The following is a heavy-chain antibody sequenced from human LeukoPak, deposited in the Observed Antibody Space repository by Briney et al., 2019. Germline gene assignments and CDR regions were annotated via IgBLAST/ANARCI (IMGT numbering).Heavy chain of an antibody. D-gene: IGHD3-22*01. CDR2: IYNSGIM. CDR3: AKSTYYYDTFVNAFDL. J-gene: IGHJ3*01. Sequence: PSETLSLTCTVSGGSISSSTYYWGWIRQPPGKGLEWIGSIYNSGIMYYNPSLRSRVTTSVDTSKNQFSLKLSSVTAADTAVYYCAKSTYYYDTFVNAFDLWGQGTVVTVSS. CDR1: GGSISSSTYY. V-gene: IGHV4-39*07.